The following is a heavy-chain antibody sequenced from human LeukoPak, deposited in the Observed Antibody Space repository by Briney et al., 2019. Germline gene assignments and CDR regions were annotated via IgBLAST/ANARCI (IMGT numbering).Heavy chain of an antibody. CDR3: AKARGYSYGGPFDY. CDR1: GFTFSSYG. CDR2: ISYDGSNK. V-gene: IGHV3-30*18. D-gene: IGHD5-18*01. J-gene: IGHJ4*02. Sequence: GGSLRLSCAASGFTFSSYGMHWVRQAPGKGLEWVAVISYDGSNKYYADSVTGRFTISRDNSKNTLYLQMNSLRAEDTAVYYCAKARGYSYGGPFDYWGQGTLVTVSS.